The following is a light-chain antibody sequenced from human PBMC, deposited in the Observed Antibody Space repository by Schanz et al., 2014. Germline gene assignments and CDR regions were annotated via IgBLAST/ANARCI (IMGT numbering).Light chain of an antibody. CDR3: NSYAGSNNWV. CDR1: SSDVGGYKY. J-gene: IGLJ3*02. Sequence: QSALTQPASVSGSPGQSITITCTGTSSDVGGYKYVSWYQQHPGKAPKLMIYDVSKRPSGVPDRFSGSKSGNTASLTVSGLQAEDEADYYCNSYAGSNNWVFGGGTKVTVL. CDR2: DVS. V-gene: IGLV2-8*01.